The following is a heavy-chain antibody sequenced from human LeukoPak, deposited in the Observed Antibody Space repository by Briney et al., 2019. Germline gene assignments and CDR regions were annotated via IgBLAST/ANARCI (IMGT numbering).Heavy chain of an antibody. J-gene: IGHJ4*02. D-gene: IGHD3-10*01. V-gene: IGHV3-20*04. Sequence: PWGSLRLSGAASGFTFDDYGMSWVRQAPGKGLEWVSGINWNGGSTGYADSVKGRFTTSRDNSKNTLYLQMNSLRAEDTAVYYCAKDRNGSGDWGQGTLVTVSS. CDR3: AKDRNGSGD. CDR2: INWNGGST. CDR1: GFTFDDYG.